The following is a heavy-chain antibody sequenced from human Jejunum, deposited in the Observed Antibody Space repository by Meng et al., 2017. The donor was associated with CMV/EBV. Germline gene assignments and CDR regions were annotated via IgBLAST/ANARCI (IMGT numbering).Heavy chain of an antibody. CDR1: GLTLSSHG. CDR3: AKDSYSKGDI. V-gene: IGHV3-7*01. CDR2: IKQDGSVI. Sequence: SCEGSGLTLSSHGRSWVRQAPGKGLEWVANIKQDGSVIYYGDSVKGRFTISRDNAKNSVYLQMTSLRAEDTAVYYCAKDSYSKGDIWGQGTVVTVSS. J-gene: IGHJ3*02. D-gene: IGHD2-15*01.